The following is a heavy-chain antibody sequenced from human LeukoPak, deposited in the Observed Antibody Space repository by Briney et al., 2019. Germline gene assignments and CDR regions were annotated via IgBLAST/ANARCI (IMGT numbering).Heavy chain of an antibody. CDR3: ARHLVRGVIPYYMDV. J-gene: IGHJ6*03. V-gene: IGHV4-61*01. CDR2: IYYSGST. D-gene: IGHD3-10*01. Sequence: SETLSLTCTVSGYSISSGYYWGWIRQPPGKGLEWIGYIYYSGSTNYNPSLKSRVTISVDTSKNQFSLKLSSVTAADTAVYYCARHLVRGVIPYYMDVWGKGTTVTVSS. CDR1: GYSISSGYY.